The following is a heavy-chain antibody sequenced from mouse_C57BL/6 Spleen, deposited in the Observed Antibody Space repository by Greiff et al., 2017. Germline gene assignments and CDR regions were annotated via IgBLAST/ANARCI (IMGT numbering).Heavy chain of an antibody. V-gene: IGHV1-52*01. CDR2: IDPSDSET. CDR3: ARQNSNPYAMDY. Sequence: QVQLQQPGAELVRPGSSVKLSCKASGYTFTSYWMHWVKQRPIQGLEWIGNIDPSDSETHYNQKFKDKATLTVAKSSSTAYMQLSSLTSEDSAVYDCARQNSNPYAMDYWGQGTSVTVSS. J-gene: IGHJ4*01. D-gene: IGHD2-5*01. CDR1: GYTFTSYW.